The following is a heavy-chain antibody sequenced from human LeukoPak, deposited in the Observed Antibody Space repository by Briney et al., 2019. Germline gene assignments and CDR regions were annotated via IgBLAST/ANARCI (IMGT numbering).Heavy chain of an antibody. CDR3: AKVIAHLSYAMDV. D-gene: IGHD2-15*01. V-gene: IGHV3-9*01. J-gene: IGHJ6*02. Sequence: PGGSLRLSCAASGFTFGDYAMHWVRQPPGKGLEWVAGISRDSRVTGYADSVKGRFTISRDSGEKFVYLQVNSLRTEDTALYYCAKVIAHLSYAMDVWGQGTTVTVSS. CDR2: ISRDSRVT. CDR1: GFTFGDYA.